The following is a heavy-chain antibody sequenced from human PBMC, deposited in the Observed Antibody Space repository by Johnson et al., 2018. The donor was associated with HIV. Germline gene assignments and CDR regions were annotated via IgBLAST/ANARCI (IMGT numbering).Heavy chain of an antibody. CDR3: ACLVGTTGRNDGFDI. Sequence: EVQLVESGGGVVRPGGSLRLSCAASGFTFDDYDVRWVRQVPGKGLERVAGISWSGGGTASEEYGKGRCPISRDNSKNTLYMQMNSLRAEDKALYYCACLVGTTGRNDGFDIWGQGTMVTVSS. CDR1: GFTFDDYD. V-gene: IGHV3-20*04. CDR2: ISWSGGGT. D-gene: IGHD1-26*01. J-gene: IGHJ3*02.